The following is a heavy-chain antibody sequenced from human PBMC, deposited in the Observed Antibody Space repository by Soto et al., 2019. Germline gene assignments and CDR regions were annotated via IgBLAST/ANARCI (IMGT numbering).Heavy chain of an antibody. V-gene: IGHV3-21*01. Sequence: EVQLVESGGGLVKPGGSLRLSCAASGFTFTGYTMNWFRQAPGKGLEWVSGISSSGSFVFYAGSVKGRFTISRDNAKNSLHLQMNTLRAVYTAFHYSARDPGVWGEGSDFDYWGQGSLVIVAS. J-gene: IGHJ4*02. CDR2: ISSSGSFV. D-gene: IGHD3-16*01. CDR3: ARDPGVWGEGSDFDY. CDR1: GFTFTGYT.